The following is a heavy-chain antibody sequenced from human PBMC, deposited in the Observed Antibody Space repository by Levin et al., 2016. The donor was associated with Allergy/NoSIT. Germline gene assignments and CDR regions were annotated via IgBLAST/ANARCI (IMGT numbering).Heavy chain of an antibody. J-gene: IGHJ4*02. V-gene: IGHV3-30*04. CDR1: GFTFSSYA. CDR2: ISHDGRIE. Sequence: GGSLRLSCAASGFTFSSYAMSWVRQAPGKGLDWVASISHDGRIEHYADSVKGRFMISRDNSKNTLYLQMNSLRAEDTAMYYCAKDLRGGYSLDYWGQGNLVTVSS. CDR3: AKDLRGGYSLDY. D-gene: IGHD2-21*02.